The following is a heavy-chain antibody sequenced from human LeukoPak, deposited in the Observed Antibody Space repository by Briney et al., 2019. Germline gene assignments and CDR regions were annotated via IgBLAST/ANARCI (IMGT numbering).Heavy chain of an antibody. J-gene: IGHJ4*02. CDR2: IYDGWST. CDR3: ARTDGSGSFLGYYFDY. D-gene: IGHD3-10*01. V-gene: IGHV4-59*01. Sequence: SDPLSLTWTVAGGSISSCYWSLIRQPPGKGLEWIGYIYDGWSTNYSPSLKSRVTISVDTSKNQFSLKLSSVTAADTAVYYCARTDGSGSFLGYYFDYWGQGTLVTVSS. CDR1: GGSISSCY.